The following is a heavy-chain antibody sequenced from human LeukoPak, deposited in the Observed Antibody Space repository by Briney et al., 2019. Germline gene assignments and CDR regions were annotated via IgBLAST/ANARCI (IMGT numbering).Heavy chain of an antibody. CDR3: ARKVVVVPAAILRPKRAEYFQH. CDR1: GGSFSGYY. CDR2: INHSGST. J-gene: IGHJ1*01. Sequence: KPSETLSLTCAVYGGSFSGYYWSWIRQPPGKGLEWIGEINHSGSTNYNPSLKCRVTISVDTSKNQFSLKLSSVTAADTAVYYCARKVVVVPAAILRPKRAEYFQHWGQGTLVTVSS. V-gene: IGHV4-34*01. D-gene: IGHD2-2*01.